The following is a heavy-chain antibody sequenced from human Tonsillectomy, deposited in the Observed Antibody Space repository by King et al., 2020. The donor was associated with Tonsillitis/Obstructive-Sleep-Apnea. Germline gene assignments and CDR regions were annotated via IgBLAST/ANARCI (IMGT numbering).Heavy chain of an antibody. CDR3: ARDVITIFGVVIGDAFDI. J-gene: IGHJ3*02. CDR2: INPNSGGT. D-gene: IGHD3-3*01. CDR1: GYTFTGYY. V-gene: IGHV1-2*02. Sequence: QLVQSGAEVKKPGASMKVSCKASGYTFTGYYMHWVRQDPGQGLEWMGRINPNSGGTNYAQRFQGRVTMTRDTSINTAYMELSRLRSDDTAVYYCARDVITIFGVVIGDAFDIWGQGTMVTVSS.